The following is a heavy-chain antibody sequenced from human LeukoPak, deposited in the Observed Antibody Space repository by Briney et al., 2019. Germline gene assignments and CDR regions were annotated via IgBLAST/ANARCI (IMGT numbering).Heavy chain of an antibody. Sequence: GGSLKLSCAASGFTFSSYGMHWVRQAPGKGLEWVAVISYDGSNKYYADSVKGRFTISRDNSKNTLYLQMNSLRAEDTAVYYCARHSWLGSGYSPGAFDIWGQGTMVTVSS. CDR3: ARHSWLGSGYSPGAFDI. CDR1: GFTFSSYG. J-gene: IGHJ3*02. V-gene: IGHV3-30*03. D-gene: IGHD3-22*01. CDR2: ISYDGSNK.